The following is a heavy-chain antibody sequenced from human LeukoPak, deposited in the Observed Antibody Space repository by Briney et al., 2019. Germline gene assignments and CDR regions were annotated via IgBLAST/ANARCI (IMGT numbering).Heavy chain of an antibody. CDR1: GGSISSSTYY. V-gene: IGHV4-39*01. CDR3: ASGTSTYYELYF. J-gene: IGHJ4*02. Sequence: SETLSLTCTVSGGSISSSTYYWGWIRQPPGKGLEWIGSFFYSGSTYYNPSLKSRLTMSVDTSNNQFSLKLMSVIAADTAVYYCASGTSTYYELYFWGQGTLVTVSS. CDR2: FFYSGST. D-gene: IGHD3-3*01.